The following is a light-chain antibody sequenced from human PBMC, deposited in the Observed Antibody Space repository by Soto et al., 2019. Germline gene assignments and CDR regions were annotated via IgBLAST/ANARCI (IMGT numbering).Light chain of an antibody. CDR3: QSYDSSPL. V-gene: IGLV1-40*01. Sequence: QPVVTQPPSVSGAPGQRVTISCTGSSSNIGAGYDVHWYQQLPGTAPKFLIYGNSNRPSGVPDRFSGSKSGTSASLAITGLQAEDEADYYCQSYDSSPLFGGGTKLTVL. CDR2: GNS. J-gene: IGLJ2*01. CDR1: SSNIGAGYD.